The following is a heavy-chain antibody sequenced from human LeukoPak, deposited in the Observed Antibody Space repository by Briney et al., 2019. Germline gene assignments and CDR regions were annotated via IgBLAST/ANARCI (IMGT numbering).Heavy chain of an antibody. J-gene: IGHJ4*02. Sequence: GGSLRLSCAASGFTFSSYWMSWVRQDPGKGLEWVANIKQDGSEKYYVDSVKGRFTISRDNAKNSLYLQMNSLRAEDTAVYFCAREPRDIAVAGTLFDYWGQGTLVTVSS. V-gene: IGHV3-7*01. CDR3: AREPRDIAVAGTLFDY. CDR2: IKQDGSEK. D-gene: IGHD6-13*01. CDR1: GFTFSSYW.